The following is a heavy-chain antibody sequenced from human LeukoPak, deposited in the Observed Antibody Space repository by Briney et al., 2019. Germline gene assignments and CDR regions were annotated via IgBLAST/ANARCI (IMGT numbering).Heavy chain of an antibody. CDR2: IYHSGST. Sequence: PSETLSLTCTVSGDSISSYYWSWIRQPPGKGLELIGYIYHSGSTNYNPSLKSRVTISADTSKDQFSLKLASVTAADAAVYYCATGYSSTWYYFDYWGQGTLVTVSS. V-gene: IGHV4-59*01. J-gene: IGHJ4*02. CDR1: GDSISSYY. CDR3: ATGYSSTWYYFDY. D-gene: IGHD6-13*01.